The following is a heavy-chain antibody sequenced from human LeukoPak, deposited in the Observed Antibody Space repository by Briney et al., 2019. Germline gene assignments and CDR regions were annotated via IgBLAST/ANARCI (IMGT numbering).Heavy chain of an antibody. V-gene: IGHV3-30*04. CDR1: GFTFSTYT. CDR3: TREIDTSSYNLFFDN. CDR2: VSHDGRNK. D-gene: IGHD2-2*01. J-gene: IGHJ4*02. Sequence: PGGSLRLSCAASGFTFSTYTIRWVHQAPGRGLEWVAFVSHDGRNKYYADSVKGRFTISRDNSKNTLYLQMNSLRGEDTALYYCTREIDTSSYNLFFDNWGQGTLVTVSS.